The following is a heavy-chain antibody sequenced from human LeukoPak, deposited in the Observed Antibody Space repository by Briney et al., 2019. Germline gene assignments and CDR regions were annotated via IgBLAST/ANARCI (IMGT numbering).Heavy chain of an antibody. Sequence: SETLSLTCTVSGYSISSGYYWGWIRQPPGKGLEWIGSIYHSGSTYYNPSLKSRVTISVDTSKNQFSLKLSSVTAADTAVYYCARTRNVVYSSSWRVGFFDYWGQGTLVTVSS. CDR1: GYSISSGYY. J-gene: IGHJ4*02. CDR2: IYHSGST. CDR3: ARTRNVVYSSSWRVGFFDY. V-gene: IGHV4-38-2*02. D-gene: IGHD6-13*01.